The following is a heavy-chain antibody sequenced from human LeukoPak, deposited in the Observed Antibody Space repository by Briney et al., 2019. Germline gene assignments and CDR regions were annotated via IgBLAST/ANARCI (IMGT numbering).Heavy chain of an antibody. J-gene: IGHJ4*02. Sequence: RASGTLSLTCAVSGGSISSSADWWIWVRQPPGKGLEWIGEIHHTGSTNCNPSLESRVTMSVDKPKNQFSLRLDSMSAADTAVYYCAKDPTYYYDSSGYSDYWGQGTLVTVSS. CDR1: GGSISSSADW. CDR2: IHHTGST. D-gene: IGHD3-22*01. CDR3: AKDPTYYYDSSGYSDY. V-gene: IGHV4-4*02.